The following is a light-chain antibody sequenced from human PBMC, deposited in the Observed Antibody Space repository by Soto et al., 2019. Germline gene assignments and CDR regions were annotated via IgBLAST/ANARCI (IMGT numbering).Light chain of an antibody. J-gene: IGKJ1*01. CDR2: WAS. CDR3: HQYYSNPQT. Sequence: DIVMTQSPDSLAVSLGERATINCKSSQSVLYSSNNKNYLAWYQYKPGQPPKLLVYWASTRESGVPARFSGSGSETDFTLTISSLQAEDVAVYYCHQYYSNPQTFGQGTRVEIK. V-gene: IGKV4-1*01. CDR1: QSVLYSSNNKNY.